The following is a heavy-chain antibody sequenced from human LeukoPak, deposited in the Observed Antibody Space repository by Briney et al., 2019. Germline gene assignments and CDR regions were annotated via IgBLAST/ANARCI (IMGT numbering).Heavy chain of an antibody. Sequence: ASVKVSCKASGGTFSSYAISWVRQAPGQGLEWMGWINPNSGGTNYAQKFQGRVTMTRDTSISTAYMELSRLRSDDTAVYYCARRSNYIDYWGQGTLVTVSS. CDR1: GGTFSSYA. D-gene: IGHD3-10*01. J-gene: IGHJ4*02. CDR2: INPNSGGT. V-gene: IGHV1-2*02. CDR3: ARRSNYIDY.